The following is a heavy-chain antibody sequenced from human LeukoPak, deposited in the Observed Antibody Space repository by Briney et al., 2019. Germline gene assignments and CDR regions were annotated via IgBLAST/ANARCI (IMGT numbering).Heavy chain of an antibody. V-gene: IGHV3-7*03. CDR3: VRGGYSSSWFWIF. CDR1: GFTFRDYW. D-gene: IGHD6-13*01. J-gene: IGHJ4*02. CDR2: IKKDGGEK. Sequence: GGSLRLSCAASGFTFRDYWMTWVRQTSRKGLEWAATIKKDGGEKYYVDSVRGRFAISRDNARDSLYLQMNSLRDDDTGMYYCVRGGYSSSWFWIFWGQGTLVTVSS.